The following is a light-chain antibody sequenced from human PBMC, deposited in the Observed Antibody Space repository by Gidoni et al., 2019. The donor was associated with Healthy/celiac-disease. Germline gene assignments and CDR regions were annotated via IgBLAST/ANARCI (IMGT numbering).Light chain of an antibody. CDR2: DAS. CDR1: QSVSSF. CDR3: QQRSNWPLYT. V-gene: IGKV3-11*01. Sequence: EVVLTQSPATLSLSPGERATLSCRASQSVSSFLAWYQQKPGQAPRLLIYDASNRATGTPARFSGSGSGTDFTLTISRLEPEDFAVYYCQQRSNWPLYTFGQGTKLEIK. J-gene: IGKJ2*01.